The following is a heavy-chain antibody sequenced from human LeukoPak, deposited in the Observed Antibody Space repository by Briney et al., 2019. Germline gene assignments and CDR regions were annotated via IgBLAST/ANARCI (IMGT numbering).Heavy chain of an antibody. J-gene: IGHJ4*02. CDR3: ARDRNYFEALHRSY. CDR2: VTGNGDNT. D-gene: IGHD3-10*01. V-gene: IGHV3-23*01. Sequence: GGSLRLSCAASGFTFSSYAMSWVRQAPGKGLEWVSSVTGNGDNTFHADSVKGRLTISRDNSKNMLYLQINSLRAEDTAVYYCARDRNYFEALHRSYWGQGTLVTVSS. CDR1: GFTFSSYA.